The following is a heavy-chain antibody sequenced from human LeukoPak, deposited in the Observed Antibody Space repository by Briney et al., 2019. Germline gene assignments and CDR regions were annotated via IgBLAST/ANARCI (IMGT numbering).Heavy chain of an antibody. CDR2: TSYDGFDH. D-gene: IGHD1-26*01. Sequence: GGSLRLSCLVSGFTFRNYAMHWVRQAPGKGLEWVAATSYDGFDHYYADSVKGRFTISRDSPMNTLYLQMNSLRAEDTAVYYCANLSPIGWGQGTLVTVSS. V-gene: IGHV3-30*04. J-gene: IGHJ4*02. CDR3: ANLSPIG. CDR1: GFTFRNYA.